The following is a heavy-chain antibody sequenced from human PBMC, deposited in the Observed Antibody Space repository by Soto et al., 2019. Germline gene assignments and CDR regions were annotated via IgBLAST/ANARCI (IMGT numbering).Heavy chain of an antibody. J-gene: IGHJ4*02. CDR1: GDSVSSNSAA. V-gene: IGHV6-1*01. D-gene: IGHD5-12*01. CDR3: ARDRLGDGYNDY. Sequence: SETLSLTCAISGDSVSSNSAAWSWIRQSPSRGLEWLGRTYYRSKWYNNYAVSVKSRITINPDTSKNQFSLQLNSVTPGDTAVYYCARDRLGDGYNDYCGQGTMVTVYS. CDR2: TYYRSKWYN.